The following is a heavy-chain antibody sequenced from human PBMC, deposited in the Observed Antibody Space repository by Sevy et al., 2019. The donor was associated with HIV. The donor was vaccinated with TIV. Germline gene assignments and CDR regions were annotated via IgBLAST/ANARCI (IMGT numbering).Heavy chain of an antibody. D-gene: IGHD3-16*01. CDR2: IKSNLDDGTA. CDR1: GFNFNEAY. J-gene: IGHJ4*02. Sequence: GGSLRLSCIGSGFNFNEAYLTWVRQAPGKGLEYVGHIKSNLDDGTAEYAAPVKGRFTISRDDSKTTLYLQMNSLKTEDTAVYFWAHLYFDYWGQGSLVTVSS. CDR3: AHLYFDY. V-gene: IGHV3-15*01.